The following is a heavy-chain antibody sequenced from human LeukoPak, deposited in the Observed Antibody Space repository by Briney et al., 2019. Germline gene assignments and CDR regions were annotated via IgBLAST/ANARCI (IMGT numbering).Heavy chain of an antibody. CDR3: ATGTDTVPDY. D-gene: IGHD4-17*01. Sequence: SETLSLTCTVSGGSISSYYWSWIRQPAGKGLEWIGRISPSGSTNYNPSLKSRVTMSGDTSKNQFSLKLSSVTAADTAVYYCATGTDTVPDYWGQGTLVTVSS. CDR2: ISPSGST. J-gene: IGHJ4*02. CDR1: GGSISSYY. V-gene: IGHV4-4*07.